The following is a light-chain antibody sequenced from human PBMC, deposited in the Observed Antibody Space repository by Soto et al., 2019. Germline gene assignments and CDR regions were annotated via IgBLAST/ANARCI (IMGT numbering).Light chain of an antibody. Sequence: DIVVTLSPGTLSLSPGERATLSCRASQSVSSSYLAWYQQKPGQAPRLLIYGASSRATGIPDRFSGSGSGTDFTLTISRLEPEDFAVYYCQQYGSSPPITFGQGTRLEIK. CDR2: GAS. V-gene: IGKV3-20*01. CDR3: QQYGSSPPIT. J-gene: IGKJ5*01. CDR1: QSVSSSY.